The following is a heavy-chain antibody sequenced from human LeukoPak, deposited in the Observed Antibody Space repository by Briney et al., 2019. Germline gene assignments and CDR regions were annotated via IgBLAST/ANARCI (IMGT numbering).Heavy chain of an antibody. CDR2: ISYDGSNK. V-gene: IGHV3-30-3*01. Sequence: GGSLRLSCAASGFTFSSYAMHWVRQAPGKGLEWVAVISYDGSNKYYADSVKGRFTISRDNSKNTLYLQMNSLRAEDTAVYYCARGSTSGSFFDYWGQGTLVTGSS. CDR1: GFTFSSYA. CDR3: ARGSTSGSFFDY. D-gene: IGHD3-10*01. J-gene: IGHJ4*02.